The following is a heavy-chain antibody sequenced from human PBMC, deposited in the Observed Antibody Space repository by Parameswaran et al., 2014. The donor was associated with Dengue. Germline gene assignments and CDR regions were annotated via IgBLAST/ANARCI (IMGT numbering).Heavy chain of an antibody. CDR3: ARERTVGMRRDRNWLDP. Sequence: WIRQAPGKGLEWVSVMYSGGVTKYADSVKGRFVISRDSSENTLSLQMNSLRIEDTAVYFCARERTVGMRRDRNWLDPWGQGTLVTVSS. V-gene: IGHV3-53*05. D-gene: IGHD1-26*01. J-gene: IGHJ5*02. CDR2: MYSGGVT.